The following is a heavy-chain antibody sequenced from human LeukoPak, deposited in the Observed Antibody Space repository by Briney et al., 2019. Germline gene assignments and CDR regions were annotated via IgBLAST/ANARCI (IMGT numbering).Heavy chain of an antibody. CDR2: IYYSGTT. CDR3: ARVYKSPRSKNAFDI. D-gene: IGHD1-1*01. Sequence: SETLSLTCTVSGGSISSYYWSWIRQPPGKGLEWIGYIYYSGTTYYNPSLKSRVTISVDTSKNQFSLKLSSVTAADTAVYYCARVYKSPRSKNAFDIWGQGTMVTVSS. V-gene: IGHV4-59*04. CDR1: GGSISSYY. J-gene: IGHJ3*02.